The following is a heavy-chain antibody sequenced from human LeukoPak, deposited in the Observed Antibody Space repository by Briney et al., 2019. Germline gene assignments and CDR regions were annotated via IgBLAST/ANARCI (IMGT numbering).Heavy chain of an antibody. CDR2: IIPILGIA. Sequence: ASVKVSCKASGYTFTSYGISWVRQAPGQGLEWMGGIIPILGIANYAQKSQGRVTITADKSTSTAYMELSSLRSEDTAVYYCARRNDRNFYYYYGMDVWGQGTTVTVSS. J-gene: IGHJ6*02. D-gene: IGHD1-1*01. CDR3: ARRNDRNFYYYYGMDV. CDR1: GYTFTSYG. V-gene: IGHV1-69*10.